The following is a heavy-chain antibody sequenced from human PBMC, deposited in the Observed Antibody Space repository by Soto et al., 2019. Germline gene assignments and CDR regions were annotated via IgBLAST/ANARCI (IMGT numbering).Heavy chain of an antibody. J-gene: IGHJ6*02. CDR2: FDPEDGET. CDR3: ATSFNGITIFGVVTDYYYGMDV. Sequence: ASVKVSCKVSGYTLTELSMHWVRQAPGKGLEWMGGFDPEDGETIYAQKFQGRVTMTEDTSTGTAYMELSSLRSEDTAVYYCATSFNGITIFGVVTDYYYGMDVWGQGTTVTVSS. CDR1: GYTLTELS. V-gene: IGHV1-24*01. D-gene: IGHD3-3*01.